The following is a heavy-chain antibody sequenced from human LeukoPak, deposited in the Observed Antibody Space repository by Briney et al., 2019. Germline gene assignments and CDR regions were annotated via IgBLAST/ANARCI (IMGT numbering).Heavy chain of an antibody. J-gene: IGHJ6*04. V-gene: IGHV3-7*01. CDR1: GFTFSDSW. D-gene: IGHD3-16*01. Sequence: PGGSLRLSCAASGFTFSDSWMSWVRQAPGKGLEWVANMNQDGSAKGYVDSVKGRFTISRDNARNSLYQQMSSLRPEDTAVYYCATYTRWVAGDVWGRGTTVIVSS. CDR3: ATYTRWVAGDV. CDR2: MNQDGSAK.